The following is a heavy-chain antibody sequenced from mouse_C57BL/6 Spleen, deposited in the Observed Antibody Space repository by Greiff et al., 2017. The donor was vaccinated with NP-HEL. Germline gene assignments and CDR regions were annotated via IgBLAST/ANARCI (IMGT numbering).Heavy chain of an antibody. V-gene: IGHV3-8*01. CDR2: ISYSGST. J-gene: IGHJ2*01. CDR3: ARSSYYYGSSYEGYFDY. D-gene: IGHD1-1*01. CDR1: GYSITSDY. Sequence: DVQLQESGPGLAKPSQTLSLTCSVTGYSITSDYWNWIRKFPGNKLEYMGYISYSGSTYYNPSLKSRISITRDTSKNQYYLQLNSVTTEDTATYYCARSSYYYGSSYEGYFDYWGQGTTLTVSS.